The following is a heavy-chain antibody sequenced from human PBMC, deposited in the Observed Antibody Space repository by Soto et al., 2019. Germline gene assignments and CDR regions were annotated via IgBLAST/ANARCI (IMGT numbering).Heavy chain of an antibody. D-gene: IGHD6-6*01. CDR1: GGSFSGSN. Sequence: PSETLSLTCAVYGGSFSGSNWSWIRQPPGKGLEWIGEINHSGSTNYNPSLKSRVTISVGTSKNQFSLKLSSVTAADAAVYYCARGRAARLTNHFDYWGQGTLVTVSS. J-gene: IGHJ4*02. V-gene: IGHV4-34*01. CDR3: ARGRAARLTNHFDY. CDR2: INHSGST.